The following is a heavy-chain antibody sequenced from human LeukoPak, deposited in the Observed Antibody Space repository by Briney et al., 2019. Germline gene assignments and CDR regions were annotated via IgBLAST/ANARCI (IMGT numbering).Heavy chain of an antibody. CDR1: GYTFTSYD. CDR3: AREGGSSSWYWGPYYYYYMDV. V-gene: IGHV1-8*01. Sequence: GASVKVSCKASGYTFTSYDINWVRQATGQGLEWMGWMNPNSGDTGYTQKFRGRVTMTRNTSISTVYMELSSLRSEDTAVYYCAREGGSSSWYWGPYYYYYMDVWGEGTTVTVSS. J-gene: IGHJ6*03. D-gene: IGHD6-13*01. CDR2: MNPNSGDT.